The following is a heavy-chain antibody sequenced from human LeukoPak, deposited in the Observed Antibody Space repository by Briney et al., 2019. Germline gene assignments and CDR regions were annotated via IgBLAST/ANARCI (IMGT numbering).Heavy chain of an antibody. Sequence: ASVKVSCKASGGTFSSYAISWVRQAPGQGLEWMGGIIPIFGTANYAQKFQGRVTITADKSTSTAYMELSSLRSEDTAVYYCARCPSPYYYYYTDVWGKGTTVTVSS. J-gene: IGHJ6*03. V-gene: IGHV1-69*06. CDR2: IIPIFGTA. CDR3: ARCPSPYYYYYTDV. CDR1: GGTFSSYA.